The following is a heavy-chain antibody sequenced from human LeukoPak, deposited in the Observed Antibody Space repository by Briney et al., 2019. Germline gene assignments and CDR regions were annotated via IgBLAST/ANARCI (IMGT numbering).Heavy chain of an antibody. J-gene: IGHJ4*02. Sequence: ASVKVSCTASGYTFTIYYMHWVRQAPGQGLEWIGIINPSGGSTNYAQNFQGRVTMTRDTSTSTVYMELSSLRSEDTAVYYCARDYFDNWGQGTLVTVSS. CDR1: GYTFTIYY. CDR2: INPSGGST. V-gene: IGHV1-46*01. CDR3: ARDYFDN.